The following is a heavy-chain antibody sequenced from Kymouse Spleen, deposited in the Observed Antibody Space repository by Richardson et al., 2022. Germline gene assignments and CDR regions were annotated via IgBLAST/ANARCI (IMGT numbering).Heavy chain of an antibody. J-gene: IGHJ4*02. CDR3: TTETELELRRVDY. D-gene: IGHD1-7*01. V-gene: IGHV3-15*01. Sequence: EVQLVESGGGLVKPGGSLRLSCAASGFTFSNAWMSWVRQAPGKGLEWVGRIKSKTDGGTTDYAAPVKGRFTISRDDSKNTLYLQMNSLKTEDTAVYYCTTETELELRRVDYWGQGTLVTVSS. CDR2: IKSKTDGGTT. CDR1: GFTFSNAW.